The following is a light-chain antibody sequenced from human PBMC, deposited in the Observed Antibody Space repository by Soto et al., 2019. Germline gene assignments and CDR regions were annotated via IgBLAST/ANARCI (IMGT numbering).Light chain of an antibody. Sequence: ETVLTQSPGTLSLSPGERATLSCRASQTIRSNYLAWYRQTPGQAPRLLIYGASNRATGIADRFSGSGSGTDFTLIISRLEPEAFALYYCQQYGRSPGTFGQGTTVEIK. V-gene: IGKV3-20*01. CDR3: QQYGRSPGT. CDR2: GAS. J-gene: IGKJ1*01. CDR1: QTIRSNY.